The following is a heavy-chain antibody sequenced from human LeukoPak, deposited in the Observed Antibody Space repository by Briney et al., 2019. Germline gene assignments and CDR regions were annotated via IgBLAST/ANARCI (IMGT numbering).Heavy chain of an antibody. D-gene: IGHD6-19*01. CDR3: ARDSSGCPPADY. Sequence: GGSLRLSCAHPGFTFSSYSMKSVPPAPGQGLEWVSSISSSSSYIYYADSVKSRFTISTDNAKNSLYLHIYTLRAQHTPVNYTARDSSGCPPADYWGQGTLVTVSS. CDR2: ISSSSSYI. J-gene: IGHJ4*02. CDR1: GFTFSSYS. V-gene: IGHV3-21*01.